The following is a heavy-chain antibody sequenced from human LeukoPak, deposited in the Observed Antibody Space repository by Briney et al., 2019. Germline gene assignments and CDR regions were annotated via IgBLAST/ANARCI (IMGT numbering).Heavy chain of an antibody. CDR3: ATIVYGSGIYDAFDI. D-gene: IGHD3-10*01. J-gene: IGHJ3*02. CDR2: IYPGDSDT. V-gene: IGHV5-51*01. Sequence: GESLKISCKGSGYSFTSYWIGWVRPMPGKGLEWMGIIYPGDSDTRYSPSFQGQVTISADKSISTAYLQWSSLKASDTAMYYCATIVYGSGIYDAFDIWGQGTMVTVSS. CDR1: GYSFTSYW.